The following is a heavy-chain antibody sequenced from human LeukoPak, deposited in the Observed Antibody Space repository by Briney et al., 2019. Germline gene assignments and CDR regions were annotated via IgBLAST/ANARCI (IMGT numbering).Heavy chain of an antibody. CDR3: AKMTGMAPANYGMDV. CDR1: GFTFSNFA. CDR2: IIGSGGRT. Sequence: GGSLRLSCAASGFTFSNFAMSWVRQAPGKGLERVSAIIGSGGRTYYADSVQGRFTISRDNSQNTLSLQMNSLRGEDTAVYYCAKMTGMAPANYGMDVWGQGTTVTVSS. J-gene: IGHJ6*02. V-gene: IGHV3-23*01. D-gene: IGHD6-13*01.